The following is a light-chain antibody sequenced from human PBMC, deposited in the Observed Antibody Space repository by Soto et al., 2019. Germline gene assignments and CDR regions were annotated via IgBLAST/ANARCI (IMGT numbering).Light chain of an antibody. J-gene: IGKJ2*01. V-gene: IGKV3-20*01. Sequence: EMVLTQSPVTLSLSPGERATLSCRASQSVSSSSLAWYQQKPGQAPRLLIYGASSRATGIPDRFSGSGSGTDFTLTIIRLEPEDFAMYYCQQYGSSPPYTFGQGTKLEI. CDR3: QQYGSSPPYT. CDR2: GAS. CDR1: QSVSSSS.